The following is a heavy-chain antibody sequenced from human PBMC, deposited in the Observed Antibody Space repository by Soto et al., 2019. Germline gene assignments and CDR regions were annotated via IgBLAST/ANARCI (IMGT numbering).Heavy chain of an antibody. CDR1: GFTFRNYF. V-gene: IGHV3-11*05. Sequence: QEQLVESGGGLVKPGGSLRLSCAASGFTFRNYFMTWIRQAPGRGLEWVSYIHSVSGVTTYADSVKGRFTISRDNTKNSLFLQMNSLRVDDTAVYYCARDGYTYGVRLIDFWGQGTLVAVSS. CDR2: IHSVSGVT. D-gene: IGHD5-18*01. CDR3: ARDGYTYGVRLIDF. J-gene: IGHJ4*02.